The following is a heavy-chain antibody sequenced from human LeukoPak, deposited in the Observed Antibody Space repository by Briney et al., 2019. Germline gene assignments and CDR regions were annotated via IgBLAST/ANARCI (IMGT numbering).Heavy chain of an antibody. CDR2: IYYSGST. V-gene: IGHV4-39*01. D-gene: IGHD3-3*01. Sequence: SETLSLTCTVSGGSIRGSSYYWVWIRQPPGKGLEWIGTIYYSGSTYYNPSLKSRVTISADTSKNQLSLKVRSVTAADTAVYYCARSSGVVIHNWFDPWGQGTLVTLSS. J-gene: IGHJ5*02. CDR1: GGSIRGSSYY. CDR3: ARSSGVVIHNWFDP.